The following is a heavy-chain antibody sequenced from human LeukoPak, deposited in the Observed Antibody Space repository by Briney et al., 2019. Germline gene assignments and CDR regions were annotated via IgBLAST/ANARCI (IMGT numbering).Heavy chain of an antibody. J-gene: IGHJ4*02. D-gene: IGHD3-22*01. CDR2: FDPEHGKT. Sequence: GASVKVSCKVSGYTLIELSMHWVRQAPGKGLEWMGGFDPEHGKTIYAQKFQGRVTMTEDTSTDTAYMELSSLRSEDTAVYYCATDLPRYYDSTSMLSSYWGQGTLVTVSS. V-gene: IGHV1-24*01. CDR1: GYTLIELS. CDR3: ATDLPRYYDSTSMLSSY.